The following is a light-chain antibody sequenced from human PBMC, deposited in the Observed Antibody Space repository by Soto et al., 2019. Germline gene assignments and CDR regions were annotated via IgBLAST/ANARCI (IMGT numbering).Light chain of an antibody. V-gene: IGKV3D-20*01. CDR2: DAS. CDR1: QSVSSSY. J-gene: IGKJ1*01. CDR3: QQYGSSGT. Sequence: PGEIATLSCLASQSVSSSYLAWYQQKPGLAPRLLIYDASSRATGIPDRFSGSGSGTDFTLTISRLEPEDFAVYYCQQYGSSGTFGQGTKVDI.